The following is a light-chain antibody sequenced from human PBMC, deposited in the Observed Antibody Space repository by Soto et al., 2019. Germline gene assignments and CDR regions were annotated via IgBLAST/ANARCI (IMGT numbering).Light chain of an antibody. V-gene: IGKV1-39*01. CDR1: QDINNY. CDR2: GAS. CDR3: QQREA. Sequence: DIPVTQSPSSLSASVGDRVTITCRASQDINNYLHWYQQKPGKAPKLLIYGASNLQSGVPSRFSGSGSGTDFTLTISSLQPEDFATYYCQQREAFGPGTKVDVK. J-gene: IGKJ3*01.